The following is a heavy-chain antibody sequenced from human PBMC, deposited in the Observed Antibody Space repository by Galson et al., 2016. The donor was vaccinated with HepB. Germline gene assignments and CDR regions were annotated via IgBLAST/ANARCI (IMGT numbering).Heavy chain of an antibody. J-gene: IGHJ6*02. V-gene: IGHV3-21*01. CDR1: GFTFSSYS. D-gene: IGHD3-9*01. Sequence: SLRLSCAASGFTFSSYSLNWVRQAPGKGLEWVSSIISSSSYIYYADSVKGRFTISRDNAKNSLYLQMNSLRAEDTAVYYCARDLKQREDHSDRYYYFGMDVWGQGTTVTVSS. CDR3: ARDLKQREDHSDRYYYFGMDV. CDR2: IISSSSYI.